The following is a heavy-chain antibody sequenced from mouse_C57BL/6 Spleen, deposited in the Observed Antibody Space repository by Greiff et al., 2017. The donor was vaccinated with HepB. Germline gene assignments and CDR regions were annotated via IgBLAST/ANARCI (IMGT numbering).Heavy chain of an antibody. D-gene: IGHD2-4*01. Sequence: DVQLVESGGGLVKPGGSLKLSCAASGFTFSSYAMSWVRQTPEKRLEWVATISDGGSYTYYPDNVKGRFTISRDNAKNNLYLQMSHLKSEDTAMYYCARDGYDYDSFAYWGQGTLVTVSA. CDR2: ISDGGSYT. V-gene: IGHV5-4*01. CDR3: ARDGYDYDSFAY. CDR1: GFTFSSYA. J-gene: IGHJ3*01.